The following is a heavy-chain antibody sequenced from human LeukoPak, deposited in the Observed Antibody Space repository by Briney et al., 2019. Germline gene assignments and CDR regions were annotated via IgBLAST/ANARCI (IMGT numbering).Heavy chain of an antibody. CDR2: INPNSGGT. CDR3: AREGYQLRYYFDY. CDR1: GYTFTGYY. J-gene: IGHJ4*02. V-gene: IGHV1-2*04. Sequence: ASVKVSCKASGYTFTGYYMHWVRPAPGQGLEWMGWINPNSGGTNYAQKFQGWVTMTRDTSISTAYMELSRLRSDDTAVYYCAREGYQLRYYFDYWGQGTLVTVSS. D-gene: IGHD2-2*01.